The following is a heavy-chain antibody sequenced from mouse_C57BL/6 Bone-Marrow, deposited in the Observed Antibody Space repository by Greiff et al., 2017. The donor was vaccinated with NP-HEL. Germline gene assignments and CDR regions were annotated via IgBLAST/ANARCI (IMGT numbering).Heavy chain of an antibody. J-gene: IGHJ3*01. CDR3: AREKVLPGWFAY. V-gene: IGHV1-81*01. D-gene: IGHD1-1*01. CDR2: IYPRSGNT. CDR1: GYTFTSYG. Sequence: QVHVKQSGAELARPGASVKLSCKASGYTFTSYGISWVKQRTGQGLEWIGEIYPRSGNTYYNEKFKGKATLTADKSSSTAYMELRSLTSEDSAVYFCAREKVLPGWFAYWGQGTLVTVSA.